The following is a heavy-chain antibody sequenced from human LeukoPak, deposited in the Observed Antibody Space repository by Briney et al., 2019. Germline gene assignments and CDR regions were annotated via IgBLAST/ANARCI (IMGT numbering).Heavy chain of an antibody. Sequence: SETLSLTCAVSGGSISSGGYSWSWIRQPPGKAMEFIAYIYYTGNTYFNPSLKSRVTISVDTSKNQFSLKLSSVTAADTAVYYCARRYGSGSSGTFDYWGQGTLVTVSS. D-gene: IGHD3-10*01. V-gene: IGHV4-30-4*07. CDR1: GGSISSGGYS. CDR2: IYYTGNT. J-gene: IGHJ4*02. CDR3: ARRYGSGSSGTFDY.